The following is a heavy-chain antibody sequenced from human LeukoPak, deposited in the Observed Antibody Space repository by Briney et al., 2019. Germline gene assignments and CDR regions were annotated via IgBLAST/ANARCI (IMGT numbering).Heavy chain of an antibody. CDR3: TRDLVLGSGSYGH. CDR2: IDEFGRAT. Sequence: RGSLRLSCAASGFSLSENWMHWVRQAPGQGLVWVSRIDEFGRATFYADSVKGRFTISRDDATNTAYLQMNSLRADDTAIYFCTRDLVLGSGSYGHWGQGTLVTVSA. CDR1: GFSLSENW. V-gene: IGHV3-74*01. J-gene: IGHJ1*01. D-gene: IGHD3-10*01.